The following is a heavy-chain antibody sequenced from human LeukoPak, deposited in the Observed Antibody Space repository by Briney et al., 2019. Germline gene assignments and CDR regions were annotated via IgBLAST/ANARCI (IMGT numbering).Heavy chain of an antibody. J-gene: IGHJ4*02. Sequence: SETLSLTCTVSGGSISSGDYYWSWIRQPPGKGLVWIGYIYYSGSTYYNPSLKSRVTISVDTSKNQFSLKLSSVTAADTAVYYCARSMVRGVINGYWGQGTLVTVSS. CDR2: IYYSGST. D-gene: IGHD3-10*01. CDR1: GGSISSGDYY. CDR3: ARSMVRGVINGY. V-gene: IGHV4-30-4*01.